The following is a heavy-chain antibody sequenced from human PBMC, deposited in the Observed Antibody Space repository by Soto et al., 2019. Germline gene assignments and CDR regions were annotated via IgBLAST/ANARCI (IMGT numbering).Heavy chain of an antibody. CDR2: IYYSGST. V-gene: IGHV4-31*03. Sequence: QVQLQESGPGLVKPSQTLSLTCTVSGGSISSGGYYWSWIRQHPGKGLEWIGYIYYSGSTYYNPFLKSRCTILGDTCKNQFSRELSSVSAADAAVYYSASDGPGVYGMDVQGQGTTVTVSS. J-gene: IGHJ6*02. CDR1: GGSISSGGYY. CDR3: ASDGPGVYGMDV. D-gene: IGHD3-10*01.